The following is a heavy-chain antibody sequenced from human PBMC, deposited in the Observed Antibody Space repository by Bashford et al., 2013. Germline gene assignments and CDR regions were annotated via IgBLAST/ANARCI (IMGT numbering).Heavy chain of an antibody. J-gene: IGHJ6*03. V-gene: IGHV3-53*01. CDR3: ARVGGVGYGSGSYSGFAAYYYMDV. Sequence: VRQAPGKGLEWVSVIHSGGSTYYADSVKGRFTISRDNAKNSLYLQMNSLRAEDTALYHCARVGGVGYGSGSYSGFAAYYYMDVWGKGTTVTVSS. D-gene: IGHD3-10*01. CDR2: IHSGGST.